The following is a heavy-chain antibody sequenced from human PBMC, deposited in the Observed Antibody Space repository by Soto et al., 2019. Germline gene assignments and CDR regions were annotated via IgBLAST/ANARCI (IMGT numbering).Heavy chain of an antibody. D-gene: IGHD4-17*01. V-gene: IGHV3-33*01. CDR2: IWYDGSNK. Sequence: QVQLVESGGGVVQPGRSLRLSCAASGFTFSSYGMHWVRQAPGKGLEWVAVIWYDGSNKYYADSVKGRFTISRDNSKNTLYLQMNSLRAEDTAVYYCARKYGDHYYFDYWGQGTLVTVSS. CDR3: ARKYGDHYYFDY. J-gene: IGHJ4*02. CDR1: GFTFSSYG.